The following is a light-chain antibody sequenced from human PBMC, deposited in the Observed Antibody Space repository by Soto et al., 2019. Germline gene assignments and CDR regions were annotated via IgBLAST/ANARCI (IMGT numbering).Light chain of an antibody. J-gene: IGLJ2*01. V-gene: IGLV2-23*01. Sequence: QSVLTQPASVSGSPGQSITISCTGTSSDVGSYNLVSWYQQHPGKAPKLMIYEGSKRPSGVSNRFSGSKSGNTASLTISGLKAEDEADYYCCSYAGSRIVVFGGGTKLTVL. CDR1: SSDVGSYNL. CDR2: EGS. CDR3: CSYAGSRIVV.